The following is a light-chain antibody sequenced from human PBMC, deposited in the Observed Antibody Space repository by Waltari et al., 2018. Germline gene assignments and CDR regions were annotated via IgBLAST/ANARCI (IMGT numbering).Light chain of an antibody. Sequence: DIQMTQSPSTLSASVGDRVTITCRASQSISTWLAWFQQKPGKAPKVLIYKASSLQSGVPLRFSGSGSGTEFTLTIPSLQPDDFATYYCQYYTNYPWAFGQGTKVEIK. CDR1: QSISTW. CDR2: KAS. CDR3: QYYTNYPWA. V-gene: IGKV1-5*03. J-gene: IGKJ1*01.